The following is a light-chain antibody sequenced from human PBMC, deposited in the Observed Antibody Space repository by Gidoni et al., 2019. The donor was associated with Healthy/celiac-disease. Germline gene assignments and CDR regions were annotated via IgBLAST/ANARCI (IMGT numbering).Light chain of an antibody. CDR2: GAS. CDR3: QQYNNWPPRT. J-gene: IGKJ5*01. CDR1: QSVSSN. V-gene: IGKV3-15*01. Sequence: EIVMTQSPATLSVSPGERATLSCRASQSVSSNLAGYQQKPGQAPRLLIHGASTRATGIPARFSGSGSGTEFTLTISSLQSEDFAVYYCQQYNNWPPRTFGQGTRLEIK.